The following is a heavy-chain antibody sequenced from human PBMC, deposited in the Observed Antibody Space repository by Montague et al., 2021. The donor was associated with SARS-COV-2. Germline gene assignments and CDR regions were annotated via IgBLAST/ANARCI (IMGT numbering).Heavy chain of an antibody. CDR3: ARGASGSYYSAFDY. CDR2: ISYDGSNK. V-gene: IGHV3-30-3*01. J-gene: IGHJ4*02. Sequence: SLRLSCAASGSTFSSYAMHWVRQAPGKGLEWVAVISYDGSNKYYADSVKGRFTISRDNSKNTLYLQMNSLRAEDTAVYYCARGASGSYYSAFDYWGQGTLVTVSS. CDR1: GSTFSSYA. D-gene: IGHD1-26*01.